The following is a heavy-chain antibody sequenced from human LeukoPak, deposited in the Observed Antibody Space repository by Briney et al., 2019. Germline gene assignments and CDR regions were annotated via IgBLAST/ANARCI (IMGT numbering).Heavy chain of an antibody. D-gene: IGHD1-14*01. CDR3: ARSHTATDFPLNDY. CDR1: GFTFSSYW. V-gene: IGHV3-7*01. J-gene: IGHJ4*02. CDR2: IKQDGSEK. Sequence: GGSLRLSCAASGFTFSSYWMSWVRQAPGKGLEWVANIKQDGSEKYYVDSVKGRFTISRDNARNSLYVQMNSLRPEDTAVYYCARSHTATDFPLNDYWGQGTLVIVSS.